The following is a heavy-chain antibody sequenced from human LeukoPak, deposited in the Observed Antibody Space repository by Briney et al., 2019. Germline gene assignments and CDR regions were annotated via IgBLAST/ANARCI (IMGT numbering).Heavy chain of an antibody. CDR2: IKNKANSYIT. Sequence: GGSLRLSCAASGFSFSDHFMDWVRQAPGKGLEWVGRIKNKANSYITQYAASMEGRFTISRDDSKNSLYLQMSSLKTEDTAMYYCASIRGTLGYWGQGTVVTVSS. J-gene: IGHJ4*02. CDR3: ASIRGTLGY. CDR1: GFSFSDHF. D-gene: IGHD1-26*01. V-gene: IGHV3-72*01.